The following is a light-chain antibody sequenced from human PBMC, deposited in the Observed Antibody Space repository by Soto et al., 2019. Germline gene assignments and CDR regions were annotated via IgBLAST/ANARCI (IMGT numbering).Light chain of an antibody. CDR3: QQYGSSPPYT. CDR1: QSVSSSY. CDR2: GAS. Sequence: EIVLTQSPGTLSLSPGERATLSCRASQSVSSSYLAWYQQKPDQAPRLLIYGASSMATGIPDRFSGSGSGTDFTLTISRLEPEDFAVYYCQQYGSSPPYTFGQGTKLESK. J-gene: IGKJ2*01. V-gene: IGKV3-20*01.